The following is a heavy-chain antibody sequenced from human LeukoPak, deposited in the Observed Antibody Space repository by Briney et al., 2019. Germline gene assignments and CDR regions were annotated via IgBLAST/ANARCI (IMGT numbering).Heavy chain of an antibody. CDR1: GGTFNSYA. Sequence: GASVKVSCXDSGGTFNSYAISWVRQAPGQGLGWMGRIIPIFGTANYAQKFQGRVTITTDESTSTAYMELSSLRSEDTAVYYCARGAAYCGGDCRKPFDYWGQGTLVTVSS. D-gene: IGHD2-21*02. V-gene: IGHV1-69*05. J-gene: IGHJ4*02. CDR2: IIPIFGTA. CDR3: ARGAAYCGGDCRKPFDY.